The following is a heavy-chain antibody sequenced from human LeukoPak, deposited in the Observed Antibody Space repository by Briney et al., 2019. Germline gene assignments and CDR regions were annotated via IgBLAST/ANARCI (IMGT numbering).Heavy chain of an antibody. CDR1: EFTFSSYE. D-gene: IGHD4-11*01. CDR3: ARAKDYSGYYGAY. V-gene: IGHV3-48*03. J-gene: IGHJ4*02. CDR2: ISSSGSTI. Sequence: GGSLRLSCAASEFTFSSYEMNWVRQAPGKGLEWVSYISSSGSTIYYADSVKGRFTISRDNAKNSLYLQMNSLQTEDTAVYYCARAKDYSGYYGAYWGQGTLVTVSS.